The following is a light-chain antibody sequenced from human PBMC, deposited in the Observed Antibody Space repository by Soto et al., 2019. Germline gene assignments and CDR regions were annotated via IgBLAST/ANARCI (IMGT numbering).Light chain of an antibody. CDR3: SSWDNDLTAWV. CDR2: KSD. J-gene: IGLJ3*02. V-gene: IGLV1-47*01. Sequence: QSVLTQPPSVSGTPGQRVTLFCSGRSSNIGSHYVYWYQQLPGRAPKNLIFKSDRRPSGVPDRFSGSKSGTTASVAISGLRSEDEASYYCSSWDNDLTAWVFGGGTKLTVL. CDR1: SSNIGSHY.